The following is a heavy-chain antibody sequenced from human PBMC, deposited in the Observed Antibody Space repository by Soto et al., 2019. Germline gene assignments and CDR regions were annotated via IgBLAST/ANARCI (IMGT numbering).Heavy chain of an antibody. V-gene: IGHV3-48*01. D-gene: IGHD6-13*01. J-gene: IGHJ5*02. CDR1: GFTFSSYS. Sequence: EVQLVESGGGLVQPGGSLILSCAASGFTFSSYSMNWVRQAPGKGLEWVSYISSSSSTIYYADSVKGRFTIYRDNAKNSLYLQMNSLRAEDTAVYYCARHPERIAEIGWFDPWGQGTLVTVSS. CDR3: ARHPERIAEIGWFDP. CDR2: ISSSSSTI.